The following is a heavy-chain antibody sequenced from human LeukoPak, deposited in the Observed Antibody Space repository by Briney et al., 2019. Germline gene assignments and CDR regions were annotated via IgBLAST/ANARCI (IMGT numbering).Heavy chain of an antibody. D-gene: IGHD1-1*01. V-gene: IGHV4-59*01. CDR2: IHYSGST. CDR3: ARFQYKAAFDI. J-gene: IGHJ3*02. CDR1: GDSLSKYF. Sequence: PSETLSLTCSVSGDSLSKYFWSWIRQSPGKGLEWIGYIHYSGSTNYNPSLKNRVTMSVDTSKNQFSLKLNSVTVAATAVYYCARFQYKAAFDIWGQGTMVTVSS.